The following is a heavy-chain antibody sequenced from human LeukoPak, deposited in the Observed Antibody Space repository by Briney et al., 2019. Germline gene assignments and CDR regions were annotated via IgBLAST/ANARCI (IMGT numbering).Heavy chain of an antibody. J-gene: IGHJ6*02. Sequence: GGSLRLSCAASGFTFSSYAMGWVRQAPGKGLEWVSAISGSGGSTYYADSVKGRFTISRDNSRNTLYLQMNSLRVEDTATYYCAKDSAVVPAAPYGMDVWGQGTTVTVSS. CDR1: GFTFSSYA. D-gene: IGHD2-2*01. V-gene: IGHV3-23*01. CDR3: AKDSAVVPAAPYGMDV. CDR2: ISGSGGST.